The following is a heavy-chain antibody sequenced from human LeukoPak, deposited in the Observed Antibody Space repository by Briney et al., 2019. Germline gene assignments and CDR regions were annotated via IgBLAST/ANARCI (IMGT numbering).Heavy chain of an antibody. Sequence: SETLSLTCAVSGGSISSSNWWSWVRQPPGKGLEWIGEIYHSGSTNYNPSLKSRVTISVDKSKNQFSLKLSSVTAADTAVYYSARGSNRVLRYFDWSLAGMDVWGKGTTVTVSS. CDR2: IYHSGST. J-gene: IGHJ6*04. CDR1: GGSISSSNW. CDR3: ARGSNRVLRYFDWSLAGMDV. V-gene: IGHV4-4*02. D-gene: IGHD3-9*01.